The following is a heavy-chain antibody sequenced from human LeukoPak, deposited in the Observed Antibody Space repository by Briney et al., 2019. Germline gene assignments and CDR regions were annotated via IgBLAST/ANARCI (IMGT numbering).Heavy chain of an antibody. D-gene: IGHD2-15*01. CDR1: GFTFSSYA. Sequence: GGSLRLSCAASGFTFSSYAMHWVRQAPGKGLEYVSAISSNGGSTYYANSVKGRFTISRDNAKNSLYLQMNSLRAEDTAVYYCASVVVVVAFDYWGQGTLVTVSS. J-gene: IGHJ4*02. CDR3: ASVVVVVAFDY. CDR2: ISSNGGST. V-gene: IGHV3-64*04.